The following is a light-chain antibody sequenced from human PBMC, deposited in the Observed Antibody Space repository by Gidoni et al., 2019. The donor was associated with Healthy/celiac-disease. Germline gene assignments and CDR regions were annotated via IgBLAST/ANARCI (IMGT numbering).Light chain of an antibody. J-gene: IGKJ3*01. V-gene: IGKV2-28*01. CDR2: LDS. CDR1: HSLMHSNGYSY. Sequence: IAMTQSPLSLPVTTREPASSACRSRHSLMHSNGYSYLDWYLQKPAQSTPLLIYLDSNRASGVPARFSGSGSGTDCTLKTSRLEAEDVCVYYCMQALQTPPFTFGPGTKVDIK. CDR3: MQALQTPPFT.